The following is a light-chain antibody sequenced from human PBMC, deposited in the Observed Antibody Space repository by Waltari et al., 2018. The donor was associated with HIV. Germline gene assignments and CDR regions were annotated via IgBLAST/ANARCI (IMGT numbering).Light chain of an antibody. J-gene: IGLJ2*01. CDR1: SSDVGGYNY. Sequence: QSALTQPRSVSGSPGQSVTISCNGTSSDVGGYNYVSWYQPRPGKAPKLMIYDVSKRPSGVPDRFSGSKSGNTASLTISGLQAEDEADYYCCSYAGSLFGGGTKLTVL. V-gene: IGLV2-11*01. CDR2: DVS. CDR3: CSYAGSL.